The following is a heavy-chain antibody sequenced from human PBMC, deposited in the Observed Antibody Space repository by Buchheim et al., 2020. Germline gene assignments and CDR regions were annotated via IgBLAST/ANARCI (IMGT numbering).Heavy chain of an antibody. Sequence: EVQLVESGGGLVQPGGSLRLSCAASGFTVRSNYMTWVRQAPGKGLEWVSVIYAGGSTYYADSVQGRFGISRETSRNTVYLHMSSLRAEDTAVYYCARDHSPPGSTGSDYYYGMDVWGQGTT. V-gene: IGHV3-66*01. D-gene: IGHD1-14*01. J-gene: IGHJ6*02. CDR3: ARDHSPPGSTGSDYYYGMDV. CDR1: GFTVRSNY. CDR2: IYAGGST.